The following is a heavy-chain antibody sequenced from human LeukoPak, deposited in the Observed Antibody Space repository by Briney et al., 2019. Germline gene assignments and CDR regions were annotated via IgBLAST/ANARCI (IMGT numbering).Heavy chain of an antibody. CDR1: GFTFNDAW. CDR2: IKRKSDGETT. D-gene: IGHD1/OR15-1a*01. V-gene: IGHV3-15*01. Sequence: GGSLRLSCVVSGFTFNDAWMSWDRQAPGKGLECVGRIKRKSDGETTDYVAPVKGRFTISRDDSKNTLYLQMNSLKTEDTAVYYCATGGGTMDFWGQGTLVTVSS. J-gene: IGHJ4*02. CDR3: ATGGGTMDF.